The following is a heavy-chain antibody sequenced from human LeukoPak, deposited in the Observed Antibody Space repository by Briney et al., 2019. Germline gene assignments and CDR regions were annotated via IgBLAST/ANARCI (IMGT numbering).Heavy chain of an antibody. CDR2: ISSSSSTI. CDR3: AKDQIPEMGGSGSFSPFDY. CDR1: GFTFSSYS. V-gene: IGHV3-48*01. J-gene: IGHJ4*02. D-gene: IGHD3-10*01. Sequence: GGSLRLSCAASGFTFSSYSMNWVRQAPGKGLEWVSYISSSSSTIYYADSVKGRFTISRDNSKNTLYLQMNSLRAEDTAVYYCAKDQIPEMGGSGSFSPFDYWGQGTLVTVSS.